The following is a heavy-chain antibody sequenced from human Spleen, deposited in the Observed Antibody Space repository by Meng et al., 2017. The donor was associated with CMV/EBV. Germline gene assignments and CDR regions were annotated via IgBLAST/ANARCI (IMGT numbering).Heavy chain of an antibody. CDR3: ARDRRHGGGHRV. CDR1: GGSISHYY. J-gene: IGHJ4*02. V-gene: IGHV4-4*08. D-gene: IGHD2-15*01. CDR2: IYHSGSA. Sequence: SETLSLTCTVSGGSISHYYWSWIRQPPGKRLEWIGNIYHSGSAYYNPSLKSRVSISVDTSKNQFSLKLSSVTAADTAVYYCARDRRHGGGHRVWGQGTLVTVS.